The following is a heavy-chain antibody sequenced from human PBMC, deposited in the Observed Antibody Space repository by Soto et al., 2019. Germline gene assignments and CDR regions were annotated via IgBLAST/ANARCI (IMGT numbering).Heavy chain of an antibody. D-gene: IGHD3-16*02. CDR3: ARVELITFGGVIVPRGAFDI. CDR2: IYTSGSN. Sequence: SETLSLTCFVSGGSVTSYYWRWIRQPAGKGLEWIGRIYTSGSNNYNPSLKSRVTMSVDTSKNQFSLKLSSVTAADTAVYYCARVELITFGGVIVPRGAFDIWGQGTMVTVSS. V-gene: IGHV4-4*07. CDR1: GGSVTSYY. J-gene: IGHJ3*02.